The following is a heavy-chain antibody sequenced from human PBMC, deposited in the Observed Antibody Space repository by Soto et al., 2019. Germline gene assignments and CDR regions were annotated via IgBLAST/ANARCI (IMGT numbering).Heavy chain of an antibody. CDR1: WHTFTGYY. CDR2: INPNSGGT. J-gene: IGHJ3*02. CDR3: ARGPRHGAFDI. Sequence: ASVEVSCKASWHTFTGYYIHWVRQAPGQGLEWMGWINPNSGGTNYAQTFQGWVTMTRDTVYLQMNSLTTEDTGVYYCARGPRHGAFDIWGQGTMVTVSS. V-gene: IGHV1-2*04.